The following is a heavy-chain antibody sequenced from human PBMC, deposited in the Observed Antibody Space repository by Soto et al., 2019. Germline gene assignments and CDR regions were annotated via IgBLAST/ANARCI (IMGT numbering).Heavy chain of an antibody. D-gene: IGHD1-26*01. CDR2: INQDGGVQ. CDR3: ASGRALDY. J-gene: IGHJ4*02. CDR1: GFTFRSYW. Sequence: VQLEESGGGLVQPGGSLRLSCAASGFTFRSYWMTWLRQAPGKGLEWVANINQDGGVQFYADSVKGRFTISRDNAKTSVYLQMNSLRVEDTAVFYCASGRALDYWGQGTLVTVSS. V-gene: IGHV3-7*01.